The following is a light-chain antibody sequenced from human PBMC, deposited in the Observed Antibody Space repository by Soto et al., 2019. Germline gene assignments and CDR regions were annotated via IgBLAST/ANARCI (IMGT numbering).Light chain of an antibody. CDR3: CSYAGSYSNV. J-gene: IGLJ1*01. CDR2: DVS. V-gene: IGLV2-11*01. Sequence: QSALTQPRSVSGSPGQSVTISCTGTSSDVGGYNYVSWYQQHPGKAPKLMIYDVSKRPSGVPDRFSASKSGNTASLTISGLLAEDEADYSCCSYAGSYSNVFGTGTKLTVL. CDR1: SSDVGGYNY.